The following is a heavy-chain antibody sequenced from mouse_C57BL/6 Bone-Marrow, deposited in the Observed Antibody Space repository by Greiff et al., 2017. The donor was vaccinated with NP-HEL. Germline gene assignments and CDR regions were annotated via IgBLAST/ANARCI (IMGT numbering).Heavy chain of an antibody. V-gene: IGHV1-69*01. CDR2: IDPSDSYT. Sequence: QVQLQQSGAELVMPGASVKLSCKASGYTFTSYWMHWVKQRPGQGLEWIGEIDPSDSYTNYNQKFKGKSTLTVDKSSSTAYMQLSSLTSEDSAVYYCARDYYYGSFYYAMDYWGQGTSVTVSS. CDR3: ARDYYYGSFYYAMDY. CDR1: GYTFTSYW. J-gene: IGHJ4*01. D-gene: IGHD1-1*01.